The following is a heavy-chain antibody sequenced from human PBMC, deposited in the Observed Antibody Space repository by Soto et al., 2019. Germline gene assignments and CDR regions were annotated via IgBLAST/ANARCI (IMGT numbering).Heavy chain of an antibody. V-gene: IGHV5-51*01. D-gene: IGHD3-3*01. J-gene: IGHJ4*02. CDR3: SSSGVVPSTMKYFHY. CDR1: GYSFSNYW. Sequence: GESLKISWEGSGYSFSNYWIGWVRQMPGKGVEWVGIIFPSSSDTKYSPSFQDHVTITSDTSVSSAYLQWSSRHTSDTAMYYCSSSGVVPSTMKYFHYWGQGSLVTVSS. CDR2: IFPSSSDT.